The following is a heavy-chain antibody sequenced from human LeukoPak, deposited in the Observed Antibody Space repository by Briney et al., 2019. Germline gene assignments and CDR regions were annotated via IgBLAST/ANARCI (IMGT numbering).Heavy chain of an antibody. Sequence: SETLSLTCSVSGGSISDFYWSWIRQPAGKGLEWIGRIYSSGNTNYNPSLKSRVTMSLDASKNQFSLKLSSVTAADTAVYYCARLNNEFWYWGQGTLVTVSS. V-gene: IGHV4-4*07. CDR3: ARLNNEFWY. D-gene: IGHD3-3*01. J-gene: IGHJ4*02. CDR1: GGSISDFY. CDR2: IYSSGNT.